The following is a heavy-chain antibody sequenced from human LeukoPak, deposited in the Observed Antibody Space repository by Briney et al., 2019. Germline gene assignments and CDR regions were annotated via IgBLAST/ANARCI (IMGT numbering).Heavy chain of an antibody. V-gene: IGHV4-39*01. CDR3: ARLIAVAGTAPYYFDY. Sequence: SETLSLTCTVSGGSISSSSYYWGWIRQPPGKGLEWIGSNYYSGSTYYNPSLKSRVTISVDTSKNQFSLKLSSVTAADTAVYYCARLIAVAGTAPYYFDYWGQGTLVTVSS. CDR1: GGSISSSSYY. CDR2: NYYSGST. J-gene: IGHJ4*02. D-gene: IGHD6-19*01.